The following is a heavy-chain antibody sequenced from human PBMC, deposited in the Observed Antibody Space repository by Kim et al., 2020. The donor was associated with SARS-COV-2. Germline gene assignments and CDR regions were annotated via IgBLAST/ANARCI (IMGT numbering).Heavy chain of an antibody. CDR2: TYYRSKWYN. CDR3: ARAGVNNGDYDYVWGSYRPLYYCGMDV. V-gene: IGHV6-1*01. Sequence: SQTLSLTCAISGDSVSSNSAAWNWIRQSPSRGLEWLGRTYYRSKWYNDYAVSVKSRITINPDTSKNQFSLQLNSVTPEDTAVYYCARAGVNNGDYDYVWGSYRPLYYCGMDVWGQGTTVTVSS. CDR1: GDSVSSNSAA. D-gene: IGHD3-16*02. J-gene: IGHJ6*02.